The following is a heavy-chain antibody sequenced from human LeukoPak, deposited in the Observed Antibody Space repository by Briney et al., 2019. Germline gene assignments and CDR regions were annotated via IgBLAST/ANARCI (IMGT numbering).Heavy chain of an antibody. CDR1: EFTFSSYA. J-gene: IGHJ3*02. CDR2: ISYDENNK. CDR3: ARVGFYYDSSGYYYPYDAFDI. V-gene: IGHV3-30-3*01. D-gene: IGHD3-22*01. Sequence: PGGSLRLSCAASEFTFSSYAMHWVRQAPGKGLEWVAVISYDENNKYYADSVKGRFTISRDNAKNSLNLQMNSLRAEDTAVYYCARVGFYYDSSGYYYPYDAFDIWGQGTMVTVSS.